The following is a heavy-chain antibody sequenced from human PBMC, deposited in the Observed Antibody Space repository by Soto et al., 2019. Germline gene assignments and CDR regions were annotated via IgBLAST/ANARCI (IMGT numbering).Heavy chain of an antibody. CDR3: ASVPGP. Sequence: QLQLQESGSGLVKPSQTLSLTCAVSGGSIISGGYSWSWIRQPPGKVLERIGYIYHSGSTYNNSSLNRRVTISVDRSKNQFSLKLSSVTAADTAVYFGASVPGPWGHGTLVNVSS. CDR2: IYHSGST. V-gene: IGHV4-30-2*01. D-gene: IGHD2-2*01. CDR1: GGSIISGGYS. J-gene: IGHJ5*02.